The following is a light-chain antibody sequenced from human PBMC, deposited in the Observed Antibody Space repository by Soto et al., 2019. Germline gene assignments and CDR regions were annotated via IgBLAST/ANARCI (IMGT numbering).Light chain of an antibody. CDR2: ATS. CDR3: QQRSSCPLT. CDR1: QSIGNY. J-gene: IGKJ3*01. V-gene: IGKV3-11*01. Sequence: EVVLTQSPATLSLSPGEGATLSCRASQSIGNYLACYQQKPGQAPRLLIYATSNRATGIPARFSGSGSGTDFTLTISSLEPEDFAVYYCQQRSSCPLTFGPGTKGDI.